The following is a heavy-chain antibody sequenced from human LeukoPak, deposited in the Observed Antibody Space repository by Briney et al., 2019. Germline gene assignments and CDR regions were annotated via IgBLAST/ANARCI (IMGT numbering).Heavy chain of an antibody. D-gene: IGHD1-26*01. CDR1: GGSISSYY. J-gene: IGHJ4*02. V-gene: IGHV4-59*01. Sequence: PSETLSLTCTVSGGSISSYYWSWIRQPPGKGLEWIGYIYHSGSTNYKPSLKSRVTISVDTSKNQFSLKLRSVTAADTAVYYCGRGAVGSTYIDYWGQGTLVTVSS. CDR2: IYHSGST. CDR3: GRGAVGSTYIDY.